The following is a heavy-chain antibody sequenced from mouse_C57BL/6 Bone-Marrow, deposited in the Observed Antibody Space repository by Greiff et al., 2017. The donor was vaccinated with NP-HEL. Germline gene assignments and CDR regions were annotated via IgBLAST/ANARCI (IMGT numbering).Heavy chain of an antibody. CDR3: ARSIRLRAWFAY. V-gene: IGHV1-81*01. J-gene: IGHJ3*01. D-gene: IGHD3-2*02. Sequence: VQLQESGAELARPGASVKLSCKASGYTFTSYGISWVKQRTGQGLEWIGEIYPRSGNTYYNEKFKGKATLTADKSSSTAYMELRSLTSEDSAVYFCARSIRLRAWFAYWGQGTLVTVSA. CDR1: GYTFTSYG. CDR2: IYPRSGNT.